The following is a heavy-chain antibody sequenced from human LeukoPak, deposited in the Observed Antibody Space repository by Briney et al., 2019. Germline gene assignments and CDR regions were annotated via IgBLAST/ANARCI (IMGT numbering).Heavy chain of an antibody. CDR3: GRDGSRHQVSTSY. CDR2: INEDGSQS. D-gene: IGHD5/OR15-5a*01. J-gene: IGHJ4*02. V-gene: IGHV3-7*01. CDR1: GFTFSRYW. Sequence: GGSLRLSCAASGFTFSRYWMSWVRQAPGKGLEWVANINEDGSQSYYVDSVKGRFTISRDNARNSLYLQINSLRVEDTAVYYCGRDGSRHQVSTSYWGQGTLVTVSS.